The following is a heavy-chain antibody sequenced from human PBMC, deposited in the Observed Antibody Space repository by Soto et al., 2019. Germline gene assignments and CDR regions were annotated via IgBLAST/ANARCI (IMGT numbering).Heavy chain of an antibody. CDR1: GGSISSYY. CDR2: IYYRGST. V-gene: IGHV4-59*01. J-gene: IGHJ6*02. Sequence: QVQLQESGPGLVKPSETLSLTCTVSGGSISSYYWSWIRQPPGKGLEWIGYIYYRGSTNYNPSLKSRITISVDTSKNQFSLKLRSVTAADTAVYYCTREGMTRNYYYNGIDVWGQGTTFTGSS. D-gene: IGHD3-10*01. CDR3: TREGMTRNYYYNGIDV.